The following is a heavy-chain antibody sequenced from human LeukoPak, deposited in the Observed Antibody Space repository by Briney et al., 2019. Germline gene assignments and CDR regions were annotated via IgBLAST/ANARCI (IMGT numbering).Heavy chain of an antibody. CDR1: GFSFSYYG. J-gene: IGHJ4*02. V-gene: IGHV3-30*03. D-gene: IGHD6-19*01. CDR2: ISYDGSNK. CDR3: ARGVRVGLRLFLGTYSSGSPLVY. Sequence: HPGGSLRLSCAASGFSFSYYGVHWVRQAPGKGLEWVAVISYDGSNKYYADSVKGRFTISRDNSKNTLYLQMNSLRAEDTAVYYCARGVRVGLRLFLGTYSSGSPLVYWGQGTLVTVSS.